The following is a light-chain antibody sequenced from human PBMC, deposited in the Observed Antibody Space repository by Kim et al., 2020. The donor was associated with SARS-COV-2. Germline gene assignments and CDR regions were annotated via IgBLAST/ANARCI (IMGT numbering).Light chain of an antibody. Sequence: SPGERDTHSCRASKSVRSYLAWYKQKHGQAPRLLIYEASNRATGIPARFSGSGSGTDFTLTISSLEPEDFAVYYCQQRSNWPPITFGQGTRLEIK. J-gene: IGKJ5*01. V-gene: IGKV3-11*01. CDR1: KSVRSY. CDR2: EAS. CDR3: QQRSNWPPIT.